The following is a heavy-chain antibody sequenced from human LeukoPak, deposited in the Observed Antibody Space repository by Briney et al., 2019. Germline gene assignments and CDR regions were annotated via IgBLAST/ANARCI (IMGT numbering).Heavy chain of an antibody. Sequence: GGSLRLSCAASGFTFSDYYMSWIRQAPGKGLEWVSYISSSGSTIYYADSVKGRFTISRDNAKNSLYLQMNSLRAEDTAVYYCAREGVVPAAMLGSSGHYNWFDPWGQGTLVAVSS. V-gene: IGHV3-11*01. CDR2: ISSSGSTI. CDR1: GFTFSDYY. CDR3: AREGVVPAAMLGSSGHYNWFDP. D-gene: IGHD2-2*01. J-gene: IGHJ5*02.